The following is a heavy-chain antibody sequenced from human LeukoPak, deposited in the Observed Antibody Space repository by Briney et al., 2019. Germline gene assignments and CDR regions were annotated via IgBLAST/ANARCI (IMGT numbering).Heavy chain of an antibody. D-gene: IGHD5-12*01. V-gene: IGHV3-74*01. CDR1: GFTFSTYW. CDR3: ARDRGYTQDY. J-gene: IGHJ4*02. CDR2: IKTDGSST. Sequence: GGSLRLSCAASGFTFSTYWMHWVRQAPGKGLVWVSHIKTDGSSTTYADSVKGRFTISRDNAKNTLYLQMNSLRAEDTAVYYCARDRGYTQDYWGQGTLVTVSS.